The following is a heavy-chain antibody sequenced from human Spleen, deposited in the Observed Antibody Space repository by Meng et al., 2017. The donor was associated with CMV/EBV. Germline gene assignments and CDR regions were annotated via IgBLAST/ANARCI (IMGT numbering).Heavy chain of an antibody. D-gene: IGHD6-13*01. CDR1: GYSFTNYW. J-gene: IGHJ4*02. V-gene: IGHV5-51*01. CDR3: ARHGIAAAAKYYFDY. CDR2: IYPGDSDT. Sequence: GESLKISCQTSGYSFTNYWIGWVRQMPGKGLEWMGIIYPGDSDTRYSPSFQGQVTISADKSISTAYLQWSSLKASDTAMYYCARHGIAAAAKYYFDYWGQGTLVTVSS.